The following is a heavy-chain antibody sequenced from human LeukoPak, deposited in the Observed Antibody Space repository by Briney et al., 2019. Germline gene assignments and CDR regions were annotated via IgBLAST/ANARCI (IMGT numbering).Heavy chain of an antibody. CDR1: GGSINNYY. D-gene: IGHD3/OR15-3a*01. CDR2: IYYSGNT. J-gene: IGHJ6*03. V-gene: IGHV4-59*01. Sequence: SETLSLTCTVSGGSINNYYWSWIRQPPGKGLEWIVYIYYSGNTNYNPSLKSRVTIAVDTSKNQFSLKLSSMNAADTAMYYCARASRGFGLGMDVWGKGTTVTVSS. CDR3: ARASRGFGLGMDV.